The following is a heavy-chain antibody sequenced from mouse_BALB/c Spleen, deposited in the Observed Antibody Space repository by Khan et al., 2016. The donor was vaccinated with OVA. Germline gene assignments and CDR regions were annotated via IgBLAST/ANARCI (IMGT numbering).Heavy chain of an antibody. D-gene: IGHD2-1*01. Sequence: QIQLVQSGPELKKPGETVKISCKASGYTFTNYGMNWVKQAPGKGLQWMGWINTYTGEPTSADDFKGRFAFSLETSASTAYLQINNLKNEDTATYLCARSNGNYWFAYWGQGTLVTVSS. CDR1: GYTFTNYG. CDR2: INTYTGEP. J-gene: IGHJ3*01. V-gene: IGHV9-3-1*01. CDR3: ARSNGNYWFAY.